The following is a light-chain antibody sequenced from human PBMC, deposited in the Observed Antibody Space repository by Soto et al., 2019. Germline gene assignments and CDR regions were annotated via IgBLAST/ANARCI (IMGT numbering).Light chain of an antibody. J-gene: IGKJ5*01. V-gene: IGKV3-15*01. CDR1: QSVRSN. Sequence: EIVMTQSPATLSVSPGERGTLSCRASQSVRSNLAWYQQKPGQAPRLLISGASTRATGITDRFSGSGSGTDYAHTNCRLEPEDFAVYYWQQYNNRPPITSGQRPRLQIK. CDR3: QQYNNRPPIT. CDR2: GAS.